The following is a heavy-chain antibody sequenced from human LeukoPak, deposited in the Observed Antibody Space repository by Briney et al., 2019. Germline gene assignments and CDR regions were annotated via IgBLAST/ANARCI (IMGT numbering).Heavy chain of an antibody. J-gene: IGHJ4*02. CDR3: ASGGIYYGAAFDF. CDR1: GFTFDDYG. CDR2: INWNGGST. Sequence: TGGSLRLSCAASGFTFDDYGMSWGRQAPGKVLEWVSGINWNGGSTGYADSVKGRFTISRDNAKNSLYLQMNSLRAEDTALYYCASGGIYYGAAFDFWGQGTLVTVSS. V-gene: IGHV3-20*04. D-gene: IGHD1-26*01.